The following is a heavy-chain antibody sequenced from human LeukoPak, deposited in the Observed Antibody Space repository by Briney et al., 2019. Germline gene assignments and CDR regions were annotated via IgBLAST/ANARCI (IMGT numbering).Heavy chain of an antibody. D-gene: IGHD6-13*01. CDR1: DGSIRSYY. Sequence: SETLSLTCTVSDGSIRSYYWNWIRQPPGKGLERIGYIYYSGSTNYNPSLKSRVTISVDTSKNHFSLKLNSVTAADTAVYYCARGWFSPYTSSWWNFDSWDQGTLVTVSS. J-gene: IGHJ4*02. CDR3: ARGWFSPYTSSWWNFDS. CDR2: IYYSGST. V-gene: IGHV4-59*01.